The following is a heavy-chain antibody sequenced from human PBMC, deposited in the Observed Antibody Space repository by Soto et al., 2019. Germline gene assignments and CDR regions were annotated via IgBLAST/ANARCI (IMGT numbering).Heavy chain of an antibody. J-gene: IGHJ4*02. CDR3: YNVAFCY. V-gene: IGHV3-7*01. D-gene: IGHD1-20*01. CDR1: GFSFSSNW. Sequence: GGSLRLSCTASGFSFSSNWMSWVRQAPGKGPEWVANINQDGSEKYCADSVKGRFTISRDNAKNSLYLQMDSLRVEDTALYYCYNVAFCYWSRGTLVTVSS. CDR2: INQDGSEK.